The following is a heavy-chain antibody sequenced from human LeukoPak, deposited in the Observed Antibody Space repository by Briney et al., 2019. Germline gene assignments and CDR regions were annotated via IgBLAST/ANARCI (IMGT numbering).Heavy chain of an antibody. CDR2: ISGSGGST. Sequence: GGSLRLSCAASGFTFSTYSMNWVRQAPGKGLEWVSAISGSGGSTYYADSVKGRFTISRAKNTLYLQMNSLRAEDTAVYYCAKVPTVDIVATWYFDYWGQGTLVTVSS. CDR3: AKVPTVDIVATWYFDY. J-gene: IGHJ4*02. V-gene: IGHV3-23*01. D-gene: IGHD5-12*01. CDR1: GFTFSTYS.